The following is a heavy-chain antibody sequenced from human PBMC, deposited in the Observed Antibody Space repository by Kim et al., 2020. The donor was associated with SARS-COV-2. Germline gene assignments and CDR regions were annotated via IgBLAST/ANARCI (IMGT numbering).Heavy chain of an antibody. D-gene: IGHD3-16*01. CDR3: ARVGYDYVWGSYWYYYY. CDR1: GFTFSDYY. Sequence: GGSLRLSCAASGFTFSDYYMSWIRQAPGKGLEWVSYISSSSSYTYYADVVKGRFIFSRDNTKNSLLQQMNSLTAEDTAVYYCARVGYDYVWGSYWYYYY. V-gene: IGHV3-11*05. J-gene: IGHJ6*01. CDR2: ISSSSSYT.